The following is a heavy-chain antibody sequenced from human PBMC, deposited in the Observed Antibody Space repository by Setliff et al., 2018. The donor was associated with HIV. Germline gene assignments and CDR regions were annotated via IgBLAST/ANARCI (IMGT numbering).Heavy chain of an antibody. V-gene: IGHV1-8*02. D-gene: IGHD2-2*03. CDR2: MNPDSRNT. Sequence: GASVKVSCKPSGYTFTNYDINWVRQAAGQGLEWMGWMNPDSRNTGYTQRFEGSVTMTWDTSISTAYMELNNVKFEDTAVYYCARGGYGWGDLGPVLDYWGQGTLVTVSS. CDR3: ARGGYGWGDLGPVLDY. J-gene: IGHJ4*02. CDR1: GYTFTNYD.